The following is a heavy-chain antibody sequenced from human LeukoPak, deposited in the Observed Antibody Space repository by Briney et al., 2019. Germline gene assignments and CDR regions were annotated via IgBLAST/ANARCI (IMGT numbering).Heavy chain of an antibody. Sequence: SVKVSCKASGGTFSRFTISWVRQAPGQGFEWMGGITPIFGTANFAQKFQGRVSITADESTSTAFMGLSSLRSEDTAVYYCAREWGLESSGYYYAYWGQGTLVTVSS. J-gene: IGHJ4*02. CDR2: ITPIFGTA. CDR1: GGTFSRFT. D-gene: IGHD3-22*01. V-gene: IGHV1-69*01. CDR3: AREWGLESSGYYYAY.